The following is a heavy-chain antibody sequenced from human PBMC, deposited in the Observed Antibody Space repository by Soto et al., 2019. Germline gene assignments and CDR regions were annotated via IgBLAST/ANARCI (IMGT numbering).Heavy chain of an antibody. CDR2: INPNSVAT. V-gene: IGHV1-2*02. CDR3: ARVLLSSVMSDSRYGMDV. J-gene: IGHJ6*02. Sequence: GASVQVSSKASAYTLTGYYMHWLRQAPGQGLEWMGWINPNSVATGYALKSQGRVTMTRDTSISTGYMELSSLTSDDTAVYYCARVLLSSVMSDSRYGMDVWGQGTTVTVSS. CDR1: AYTLTGYY. D-gene: IGHD2-21*01.